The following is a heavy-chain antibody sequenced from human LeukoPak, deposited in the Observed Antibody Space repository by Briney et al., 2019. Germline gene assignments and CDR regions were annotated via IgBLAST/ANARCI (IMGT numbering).Heavy chain of an antibody. J-gene: IGHJ4*02. CDR3: ARRRTGDYFDY. V-gene: IGHV4-30-4*01. Sequence: SETLSLTCTVSGGSITNNNFYWSWIRQPPGKGLEWIGYIYYSGSTYYNPSLKSRVTISVDMSKNQFSLKLTFMTAADTAVYYCARRRTGDYFDYWGQGTLVTVSS. CDR2: IYYSGST. D-gene: IGHD3/OR15-3a*01. CDR1: GGSITNNNFY.